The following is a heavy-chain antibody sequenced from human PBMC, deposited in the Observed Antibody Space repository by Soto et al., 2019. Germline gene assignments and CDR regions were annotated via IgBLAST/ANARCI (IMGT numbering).Heavy chain of an antibody. J-gene: IGHJ6*02. D-gene: IGHD6-13*01. Sequence: EVQLVESGGGLVKPGGSLRLSCAASGFTFSSYSMNWVRQAPGKGLEWVSSISSSSSYIYYADSVKGRFTISRDNAKNSLYLQMNSLRAEDTAVYYCARGDDSSSWYRSYYYYYYGMDVWGQGTTVTVSS. V-gene: IGHV3-21*01. CDR3: ARGDDSSSWYRSYYYYYYGMDV. CDR1: GFTFSSYS. CDR2: ISSSSSYI.